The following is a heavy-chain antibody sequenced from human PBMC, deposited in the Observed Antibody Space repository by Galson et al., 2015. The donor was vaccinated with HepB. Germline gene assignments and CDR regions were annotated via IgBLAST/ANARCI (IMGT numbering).Heavy chain of an antibody. CDR1: GFTFSDYY. CDR3: AKIYNSTSE. V-gene: IGHV3-30*18. Sequence: SLRLSCAASGFTFSDYYMEWVRQAPGKGLEWLAVISYDGSNNYYGESVKGRFTISRENSKNTLYLQMSSLGTEDTAVYHCAKIYNSTSEWDQGTLVTVSS. CDR2: ISYDGSNN. J-gene: IGHJ4*02. D-gene: IGHD1-1*01.